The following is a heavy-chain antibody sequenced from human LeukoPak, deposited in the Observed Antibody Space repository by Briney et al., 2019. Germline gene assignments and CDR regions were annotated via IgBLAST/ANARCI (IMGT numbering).Heavy chain of an antibody. CDR2: IHYSGSI. J-gene: IGHJ5*02. CDR1: GGSINGYY. Sequence: SETLSLTCTVSGGSINGYYWSWIRQPPGKGLEWIGYIHYSGSIKYNSSLKSRVTISVDTSKNQFSLKLSSVTAADTAVYYCARREVWFDPWGQGTLVTVSS. CDR3: ARREVWFDP. D-gene: IGHD1-26*01. V-gene: IGHV4-59*01.